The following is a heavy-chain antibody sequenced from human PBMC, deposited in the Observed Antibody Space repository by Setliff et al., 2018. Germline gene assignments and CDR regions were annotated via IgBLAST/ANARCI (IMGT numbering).Heavy chain of an antibody. V-gene: IGHV1-18*01. CDR3: ARANDYSSGWYFYYYGMDV. D-gene: IGHD6-19*01. Sequence: ASVKVSCKASGYTFTSYGISWVRQAPGQGLEWMGGISAYNGNTNYAQKLQGRVTMTTDTSTSTAYMELRSLRSDDTAVYYCARANDYSSGWYFYYYGMDVWGQGTTVTVSS. CDR1: GYTFTSYG. J-gene: IGHJ6*02. CDR2: ISAYNGNT.